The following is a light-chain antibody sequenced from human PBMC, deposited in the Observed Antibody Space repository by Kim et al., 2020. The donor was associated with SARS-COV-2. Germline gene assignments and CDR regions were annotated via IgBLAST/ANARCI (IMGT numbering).Light chain of an antibody. CDR1: SSHVGAGYD. CDR2: GNS. J-gene: IGLJ2*01. CDR3: QSYDSSLGGSVV. Sequence: VTISCAGSSSHVGAGYDVHWYQRLPGTAPKLLIYGNSNRPSWVPDRFSGSKSGTSASLAITGLQAGDEADYYCQSYDSSLGGSVVFGGGTQLTVL. V-gene: IGLV1-40*01.